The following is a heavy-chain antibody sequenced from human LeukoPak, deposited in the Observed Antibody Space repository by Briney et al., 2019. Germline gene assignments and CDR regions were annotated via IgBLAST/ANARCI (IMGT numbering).Heavy chain of an antibody. CDR2: ISGSGGST. CDR1: GFTFSSYA. V-gene: IGHV3-23*01. CDR3: ARYGGSSTYYDFWSGSWFDP. D-gene: IGHD3-3*01. J-gene: IGHJ5*02. Sequence: GGSLRLSCAASGFTFSSYAMSWVRQAPGKGLEWVSAISGSGGSTYYADSVKGRFTISRDNSKNTLYLQMNSLRAEDTAVYYCARYGGSSTYYDFWSGSWFDPWGQGTLVTVSS.